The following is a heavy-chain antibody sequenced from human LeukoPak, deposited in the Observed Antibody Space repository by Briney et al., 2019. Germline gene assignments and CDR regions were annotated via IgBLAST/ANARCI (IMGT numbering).Heavy chain of an antibody. CDR3: ARDFPAAPGLDY. CDR2: INWNGGST. D-gene: IGHD6-6*01. CDR1: GFTFDDYG. Sequence: GGSLRLSCAASGFTFDDYGMSRVRQAPGKGLEWVSGINWNGGSTGYADSVKGRFTISRDNAKNSLYLQMNSLRAEDTAVYYCARDFPAAPGLDYWGQGTLVTVSS. V-gene: IGHV3-20*04. J-gene: IGHJ4*02.